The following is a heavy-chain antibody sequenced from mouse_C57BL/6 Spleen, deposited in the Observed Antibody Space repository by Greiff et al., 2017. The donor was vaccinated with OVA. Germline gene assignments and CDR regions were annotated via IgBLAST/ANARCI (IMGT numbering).Heavy chain of an antibody. V-gene: IGHV5-16*01. J-gene: IGHJ2*01. CDR1: GFTFSDYY. CDR3: ARGTEYFDY. CDR2: INSDGSST. Sequence: EVKLVESEGGLVQPGSSMKLSCTASGFTFSDYYMAWVRQVPEKGLEWVANINSDGSSTYYLDSLKSRFIISRDNAKNIRYLQMSSLKSEDTATYYCARGTEYFDYWGQGTTLTVSS. D-gene: IGHD4-1*01.